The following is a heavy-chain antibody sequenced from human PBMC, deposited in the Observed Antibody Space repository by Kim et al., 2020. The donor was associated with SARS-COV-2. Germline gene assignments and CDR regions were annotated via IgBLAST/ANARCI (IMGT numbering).Heavy chain of an antibody. V-gene: IGHV3-64*03. CDR3: VGGTGD. J-gene: IGHJ4*02. D-gene: IGHD3-16*01. CDR2: SDSGTT. Sequence: SDSGTTYYADSLKDRFTISRDNSKNTMYLQMSSLRLEDTAVYYCVGGTGDWRQGTLVTVSS.